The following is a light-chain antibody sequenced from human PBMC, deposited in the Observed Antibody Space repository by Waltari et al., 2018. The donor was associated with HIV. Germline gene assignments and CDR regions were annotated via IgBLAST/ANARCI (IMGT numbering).Light chain of an antibody. CDR1: TSNIEVAS. Sequence: QIVLTQPPSASGTPGQRVTIPCSGVTSNIEVASGHCYHHVPGTAPRLLIYRTTQRPSGVPGRFSGSISGTSASLAISGLHYEDDGDYYCALWTDTLTGWVFGGGTKVTVL. J-gene: IGLJ3*02. V-gene: IGLV1-44*01. CDR3: ALWTDTLTGWV. CDR2: RTT.